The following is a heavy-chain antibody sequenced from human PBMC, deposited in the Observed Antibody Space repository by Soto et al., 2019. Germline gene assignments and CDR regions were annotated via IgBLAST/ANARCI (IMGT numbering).Heavy chain of an antibody. J-gene: IGHJ4*02. Sequence: EVQLVQSGAEVKKPGESLRISCQGSGYNFSAYWIHWVRQVPGKGLESMGRIDPSDSYTYYSPSFQGHVTFSADKSIRTAYLQWSSLKASDTAIYYCSRMPQAAILPVDYWGQGTRLTVSS. CDR3: SRMPQAAILPVDY. V-gene: IGHV5-10-1*03. D-gene: IGHD2-21*01. CDR2: IDPSDSYT. CDR1: GYNFSAYW.